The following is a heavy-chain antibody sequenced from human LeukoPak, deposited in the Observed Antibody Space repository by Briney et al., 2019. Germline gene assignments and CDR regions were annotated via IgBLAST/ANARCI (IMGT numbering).Heavy chain of an antibody. D-gene: IGHD1-1*01. Sequence: PGGSLRLSCAASGFTFSRYGMHSVCQAPRKGLEWVTVISYDGSNNYYADSVKGRFTISRDDSKNTLYLQVNSLRPDDTAVYYCAKTTGGGPRFFDHWGQGTLVAVSS. V-gene: IGHV3-30*18. J-gene: IGHJ4*02. CDR1: GFTFSRYG. CDR2: ISYDGSNN. CDR3: AKTTGGGPRFFDH.